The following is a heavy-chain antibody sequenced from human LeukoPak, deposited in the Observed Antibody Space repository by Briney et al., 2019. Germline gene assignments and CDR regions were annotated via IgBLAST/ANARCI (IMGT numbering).Heavy chain of an antibody. J-gene: IGHJ6*03. CDR2: ISTSGSTI. Sequence: PGGSLRLSCAASGFVFSDHYMSWIRQAPGKGLQWVSYISTSGSTIYDAVSVRGRFTISRDNGKSSVFLQIDSARVEDTAVYFCARVWKQQAQGYYWYYMDVWGKGTTVTVS. V-gene: IGHV3-11*01. D-gene: IGHD5-18*01. CDR1: GFVFSDHY. CDR3: ARVWKQQAQGYYWYYMDV.